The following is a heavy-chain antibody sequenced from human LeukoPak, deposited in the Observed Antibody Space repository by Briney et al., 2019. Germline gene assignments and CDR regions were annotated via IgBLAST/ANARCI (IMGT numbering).Heavy chain of an antibody. CDR1: GVSVSSYY. V-gene: IGHV4-59*02. D-gene: IGHD7-27*01. Sequence: SETLSLTCSVSGVSVSSYYWSWIRQSPGKGLEWIGYISYSGNTNYNPSLKSRVTISADTSKNQFSLKMSSVTAADTAVYFCARLRNWAWDFDSWGQGTLVTVPS. CDR3: ARLRNWAWDFDS. CDR2: ISYSGNT. J-gene: IGHJ4*02.